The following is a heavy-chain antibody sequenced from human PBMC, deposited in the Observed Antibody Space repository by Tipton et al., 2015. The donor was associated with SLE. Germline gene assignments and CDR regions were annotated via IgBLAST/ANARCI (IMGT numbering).Heavy chain of an antibody. CDR1: GYSFTSHW. J-gene: IGHJ3*01. Sequence: QLVQSGGEVKKPGESLKISCQGLGYSFTSHWVGWVRQMPGKGLEWMGIIDPGDSYTTYSSSFEGNVTISVDKSISTTYLQWSSLKASDTAIYYCARQGDSSASVDGFDVWGQGTMVTVS. CDR2: IDPGDSYT. CDR3: ARQGDSSASVDGFDV. V-gene: IGHV5-51*01. D-gene: IGHD3-22*01.